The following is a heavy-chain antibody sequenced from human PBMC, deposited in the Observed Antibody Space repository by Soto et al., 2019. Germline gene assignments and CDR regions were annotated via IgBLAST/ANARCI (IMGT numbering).Heavy chain of an antibody. V-gene: IGHV1-18*01. CDR2: ISAYNGNT. CDR3: ARVVDVPTTPNWFDP. Sequence: ASVNVSCKASGYTFTSYAMHWVRQAPGQRLEWMGWISAYNGNTNYAQKLQGRVTMTTDTSTSTAYMELRSLRSDDTAVYYCARVVDVPTTPNWFDPWGQRTLVTVSS. J-gene: IGHJ5*02. CDR1: GYTFTSYA. D-gene: IGHD2-8*01.